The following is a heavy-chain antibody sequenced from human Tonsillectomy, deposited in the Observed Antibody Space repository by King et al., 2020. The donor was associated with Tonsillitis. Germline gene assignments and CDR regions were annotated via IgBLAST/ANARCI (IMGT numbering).Heavy chain of an antibody. D-gene: IGHD3-22*01. J-gene: IGHJ5*02. V-gene: IGHV7-4-1*02. CDR2: INTNTGNP. Sequence: QLVQSGSELKKPGASVKVSCKASGYTFTNYAMNWVRQAPGQGLEWMGWINTNTGNPTYAQGFTGRFVFSLDTSVSTAYLQINRLKAEDTAVYYCAREATYYYASSGSNWFDPWGQGTLVTVSS. CDR1: GYTFTNYA. CDR3: AREATYYYASSGSNWFDP.